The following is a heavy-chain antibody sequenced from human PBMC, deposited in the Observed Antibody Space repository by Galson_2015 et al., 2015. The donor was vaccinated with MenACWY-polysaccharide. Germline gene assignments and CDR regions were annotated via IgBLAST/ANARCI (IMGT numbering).Heavy chain of an antibody. J-gene: IGHJ4*02. D-gene: IGHD3-10*01. CDR2: INAGNGQT. Sequence: SVKVSCKASGFIFTNYAIQWVRQAPGQGLEWMAWINAGNGQTKYSQKFQDRLTITRDTSANTAYMDLSSLTSDDTAVYYCARGIWNSGSATNFPYYLDSWGPGTLVTVSS. CDR3: ARGIWNSGSATNFPYYLDS. V-gene: IGHV1-3*01. CDR1: GFIFTNYA.